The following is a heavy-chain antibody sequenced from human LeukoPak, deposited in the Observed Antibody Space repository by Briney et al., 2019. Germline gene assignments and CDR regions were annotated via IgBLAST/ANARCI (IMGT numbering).Heavy chain of an antibody. V-gene: IGHV4-34*01. CDR2: INHSGST. CDR3: AQRQETYYYDSSGYESPNDY. D-gene: IGHD3-22*01. J-gene: IGHJ4*02. CDR1: GGSFSGYY. Sequence: PSETLSLTCAVYGGSFSGYYWSWIRQPPGKGLEWIGEINHSGSTNYNPSLKSRVTISVDTSKNQFSLKLSSVTAADTAVYYCAQRQETYYYDSSGYESPNDYWGQGTLVTVSS.